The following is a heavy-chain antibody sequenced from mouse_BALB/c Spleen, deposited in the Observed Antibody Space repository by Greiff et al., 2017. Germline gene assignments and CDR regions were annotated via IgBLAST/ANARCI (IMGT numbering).Heavy chain of an antibody. J-gene: IGHJ3*01. CDR1: GYSITSGYY. V-gene: IGHV3-6*02. Sequence: ESGPGLVKPSQSLSLTCSVTGYSITSGYYWNWIRQFPGNKLEWMGYISYDGSNNYNPSLKNRISITRDTSKNQFFLKLNSVTTEDTATYYCARDRDYYGSSYLFAYWGQGTLVTVSA. D-gene: IGHD1-1*01. CDR3: ARDRDYYGSSYLFAY. CDR2: ISYDGSN.